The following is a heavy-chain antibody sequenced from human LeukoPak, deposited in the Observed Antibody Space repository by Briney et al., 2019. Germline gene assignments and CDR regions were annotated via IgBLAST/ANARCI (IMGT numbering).Heavy chain of an antibody. V-gene: IGHV3-21*01. CDR2: ISSSSSYI. D-gene: IGHD1-26*01. J-gene: IGHJ3*02. CDR3: ARDIGRGDAFDI. CDR1: GFTFSSYS. Sequence: GGSLRLSCAASGFTFSSYSMNLVRQAPGKGLEWVSSISSSSSYIYYADSVKGRFTISRDNAKNSLYLQMNSLRAEDTAVYYCARDIGRGDAFDIWGQGTMVTVSS.